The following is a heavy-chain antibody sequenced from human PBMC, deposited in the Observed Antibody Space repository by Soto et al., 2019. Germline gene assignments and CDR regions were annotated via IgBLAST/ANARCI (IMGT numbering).Heavy chain of an antibody. CDR1: GGSISSGDYY. CDR2: IYYSGST. CDR3: ARDYGDYSNWFEP. J-gene: IGHJ5*02. D-gene: IGHD4-17*01. Sequence: SETLSLTCTVSGGSISSGDYYWSWIRQPPGKGLEWIGYIYYSGSTYYNPSLKSRVTISVDTSKNQFSLKLSSVTAADTAVYYCARDYGDYSNWFEPWGQGTLVTVSS. V-gene: IGHV4-30-4*01.